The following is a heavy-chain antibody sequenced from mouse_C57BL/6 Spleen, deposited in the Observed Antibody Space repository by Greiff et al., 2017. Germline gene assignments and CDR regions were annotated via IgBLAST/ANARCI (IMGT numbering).Heavy chain of an antibody. V-gene: IGHV1-76*01. CDR2: IYPGSGNT. J-gene: IGHJ4*01. Sequence: VQLQQSGAELVRPGASVKLSCKASGYTFTDYYINWVKQRPGQGLEWIARIYPGSGNTYYNEKFKGKATLSAEKSSSTAYMQLSSLTSEDSAVYFCSRSGLRYYYAMDYWGQGTSVTVSS. CDR1: GYTFTDYY. D-gene: IGHD3-1*01. CDR3: SRSGLRYYYAMDY.